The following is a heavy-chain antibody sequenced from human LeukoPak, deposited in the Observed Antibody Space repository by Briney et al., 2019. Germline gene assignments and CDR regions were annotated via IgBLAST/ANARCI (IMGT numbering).Heavy chain of an antibody. CDR3: TRGSFGVFDY. Sequence: GGSLRLSCAASGFTFSDYSMNWVRQAPGKGLEWVSSMNSDGSHIYHADSVEGRFTISRDNAGNSLYLQMNGLRDEDTAVYYCTRGSFGVFDYWGQGILVTVSS. CDR1: GFTFSDYS. J-gene: IGHJ4*02. CDR2: MNSDGSHI. V-gene: IGHV3-48*02. D-gene: IGHD3-10*01.